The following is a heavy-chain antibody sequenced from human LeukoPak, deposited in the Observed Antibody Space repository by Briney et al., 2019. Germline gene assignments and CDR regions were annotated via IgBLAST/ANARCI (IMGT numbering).Heavy chain of an antibody. CDR3: AIEAIVGAPRGDC. CDR2: INHSGRT. CDR1: GGSLSNYY. J-gene: IGHJ4*02. D-gene: IGHD1-26*01. V-gene: IGHV4-34*01. Sequence: KASETLSLTCAVYGGSLSNYYWIWIRQPPGKGLEWIGEINHSGRTHYNPSLKSRVTISIDTSKNQFSLKLSSVTAADTAVYYCAIEAIVGAPRGDCWGQGTLVTVSS.